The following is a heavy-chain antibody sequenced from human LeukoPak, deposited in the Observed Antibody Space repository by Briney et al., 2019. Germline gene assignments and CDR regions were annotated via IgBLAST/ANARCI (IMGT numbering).Heavy chain of an antibody. CDR2: INPSGGST. Sequence: EASVKVSCKSSGYRLTSYFVHWVRQAPGQGLEWMGIINPSGGSTSYAQKFQGRVTMTRDMSTSTVYMELSSLRSEDTAVYYCASRSTVTTSENWGQGTLVTVSS. CDR3: ASRSTVTTSEN. D-gene: IGHD4-11*01. V-gene: IGHV1-46*01. J-gene: IGHJ4*02. CDR1: GYRLTSYF.